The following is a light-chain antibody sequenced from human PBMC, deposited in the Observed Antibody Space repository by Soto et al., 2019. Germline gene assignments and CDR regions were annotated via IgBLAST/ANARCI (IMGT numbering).Light chain of an antibody. CDR2: EVS. V-gene: IGLV2-23*02. J-gene: IGLJ3*02. CDR3: CSYAGSSTGV. Sequence: QSALTQPASVSGSPGQSITISCTGTSSDVGSYNLVSWYQQHPGKAPKLMIYEVSKRPSGDSNRFSGSKSGNTASLTISGLQAEDEADYYCCSYAGSSTGVFGGGTKLTVL. CDR1: SSDVGSYNL.